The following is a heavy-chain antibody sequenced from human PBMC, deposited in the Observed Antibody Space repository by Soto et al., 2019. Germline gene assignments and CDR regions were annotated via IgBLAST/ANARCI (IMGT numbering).Heavy chain of an antibody. CDR2: IYYSGST. Sequence: SETLSLTCTVSGGSISSSSYYWGWIRQPPGKGLEWIGSIYYSGSTYYNPSLKSRVTISVDTSKNQFSLKLSSVTAADTAVYYCASGDIVVVPAPTTVDVWGKGTTVTVSS. J-gene: IGHJ6*04. CDR3: ASGDIVVVPAPTTVDV. CDR1: GGSISSSSYY. D-gene: IGHD2-2*01. V-gene: IGHV4-39*01.